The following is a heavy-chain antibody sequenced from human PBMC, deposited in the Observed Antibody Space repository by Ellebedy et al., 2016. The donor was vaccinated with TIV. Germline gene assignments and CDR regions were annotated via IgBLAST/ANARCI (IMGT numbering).Heavy chain of an antibody. Sequence: GGSLRLXXVASGFTFSTYWMSWVRQAPGKGLEWVANIKQDGSEKHYVDSVKGRFTISRDNAKSSLYLQMNSLRLEDTALYYCSSHVDTSMTHWGQGTLVTVSS. V-gene: IGHV3-7*01. J-gene: IGHJ4*02. D-gene: IGHD5-18*01. CDR3: SSHVDTSMTH. CDR2: IKQDGSEK. CDR1: GFTFSTYW.